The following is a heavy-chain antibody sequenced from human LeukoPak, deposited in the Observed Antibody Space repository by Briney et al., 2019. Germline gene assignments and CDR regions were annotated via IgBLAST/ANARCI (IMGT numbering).Heavy chain of an antibody. J-gene: IGHJ4*02. V-gene: IGHV3-33*01. CDR1: GFTFSSYG. CDR2: ISYDGSEK. CDR3: ARGAGLLWF. D-gene: IGHD3-10*01. Sequence: GGSLRLSCEASGFTFSSYGMHWVRQAPDKGLEWVALISYDGSEKYYADSVKGRFTISRDNSENTLYLQMNSLRAEDTAVYYCARGAGLLWFGGQGTLVTVSS.